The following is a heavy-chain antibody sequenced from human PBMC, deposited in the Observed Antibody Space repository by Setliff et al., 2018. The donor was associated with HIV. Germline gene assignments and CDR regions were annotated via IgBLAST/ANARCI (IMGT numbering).Heavy chain of an antibody. CDR2: IFYSGTT. J-gene: IGHJ5*02. CDR3: ARYTSKVDWFDP. Sequence: ASETLSLTCTVSGDSLSSSSYYWGWNRQPPGKGLEWIGSIFYSGTTYYNPSLESRVTISVDTSKNQFSLKLSSATATDTAVYYCARYTSKVDWFDPWGQGTLVTVSS. V-gene: IGHV4-39*01. D-gene: IGHD2-2*02. CDR1: GDSLSSSSYY.